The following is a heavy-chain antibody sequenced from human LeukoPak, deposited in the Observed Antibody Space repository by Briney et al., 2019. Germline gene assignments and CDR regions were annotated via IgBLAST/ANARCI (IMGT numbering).Heavy chain of an antibody. Sequence: SQTLSLTCTVSGGSISSGSYYWSWIRQPAGKGLEWIGRIYTSGSTNYNPSLKSRVTISVDTSKNQFSLKLSPVTAANTAVYYCARDQVLEVFETWGQGTLVTVSS. D-gene: IGHD1-1*01. J-gene: IGHJ5*02. CDR2: IYTSGST. CDR1: GGSISSGSYY. CDR3: ARDQVLEVFET. V-gene: IGHV4-61*02.